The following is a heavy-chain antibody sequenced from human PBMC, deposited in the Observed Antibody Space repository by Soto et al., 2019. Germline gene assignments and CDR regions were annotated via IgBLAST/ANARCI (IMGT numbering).Heavy chain of an antibody. CDR1: GFTFSGYW. J-gene: IGHJ6*02. D-gene: IGHD4-17*01. Sequence: GGSLRLSCAVSGFTFSGYWMSWVRQAPGKGLEWVANINPDGSEKYYVDSVKGRFTTSRDNAKKSLYLQMNSVRAEDTAVYYCARDDYGGNSYYYNGMDVWGQGTTVTVSS. V-gene: IGHV3-7*03. CDR3: ARDDYGGNSYYYNGMDV. CDR2: INPDGSEK.